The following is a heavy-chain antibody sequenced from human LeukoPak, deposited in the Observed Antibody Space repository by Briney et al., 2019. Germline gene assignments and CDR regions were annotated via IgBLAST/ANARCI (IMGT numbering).Heavy chain of an antibody. CDR1: GYTFTSYY. CDR2: INPSGGST. D-gene: IGHD3-10*01. CDR3: ATELKNYYGSGSYKTHDY. J-gene: IGHJ4*02. V-gene: IGHV1-46*01. Sequence: ASVKVSCKAPGYTFTSYYMHWVRQAPGQGLEWMGIINPSGGSTSYAQKFQGRVTMTRDTSTSTVYMELSSLRSEDTAVYYCATELKNYYGSGSYKTHDYWGQGTLVTVSS.